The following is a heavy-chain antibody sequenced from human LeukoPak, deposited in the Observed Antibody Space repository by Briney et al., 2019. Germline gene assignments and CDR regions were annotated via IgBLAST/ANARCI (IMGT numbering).Heavy chain of an antibody. J-gene: IGHJ4*02. D-gene: IGHD5-24*01. V-gene: IGHV3-48*01. CDR3: ARDYKYAFDN. CDR1: GFTFSDYS. CDR2: IGIDSGNT. Sequence: GGSLRLFCAASGFTFSDYSMNWVRQAPGKGLEWISYIGIDSGNTNYADSVKGRFTISGDKAKNSLYQQMNSLRVEDTAVYYCARDYKYAFDNWGQGTLVTVSS.